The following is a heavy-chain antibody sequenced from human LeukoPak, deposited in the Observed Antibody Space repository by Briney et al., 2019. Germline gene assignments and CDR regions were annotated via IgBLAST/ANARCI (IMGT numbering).Heavy chain of an antibody. J-gene: IGHJ4*02. CDR1: GVSISSSSYY. V-gene: IGHV4-61*01. CDR2: IYYSGST. D-gene: IGHD3-22*01. Sequence: SETLSLTCTVSGVSISSSSYYWGWIRQPPGKGLEWVGYIYYSGSTNYNPSLKSRVTISVDTSKNQFSLKLSSVTAADTAVYYCAREAYDDSSGYFDYWGQGTLVTVSS. CDR3: AREAYDDSSGYFDY.